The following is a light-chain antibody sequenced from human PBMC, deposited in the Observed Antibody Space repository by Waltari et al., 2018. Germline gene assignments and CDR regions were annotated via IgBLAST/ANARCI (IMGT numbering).Light chain of an antibody. CDR1: ALPKPY. CDR3: QSADSSGTYVV. J-gene: IGLJ2*01. CDR2: KDR. V-gene: IGLV3-25*03. Sequence: SYELTQPPSVSVSPGQTARITCSGDALPKPYAYWYQQKPGQAPWLGIYKDRERPSGIPERFSGSSSGTTVTLTISGVQAEDEADYYCQSADSSGTYVVFGGGTKLTVL.